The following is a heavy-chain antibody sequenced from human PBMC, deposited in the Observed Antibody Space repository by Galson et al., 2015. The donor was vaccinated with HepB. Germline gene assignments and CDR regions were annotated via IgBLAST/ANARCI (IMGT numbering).Heavy chain of an antibody. Sequence: SETLSLTCTVSGASISNYYWNWIRQAPGKGLEWIGYIYYTGSTNYNPSLKSRVTISVDMSKTQFSLRLSSVTAADTAIYYCARLRYSSITSYYYGMDVWGQGTTVTVSS. V-gene: IGHV4-59*08. CDR3: ARLRYSSITSYYYGMDV. J-gene: IGHJ6*02. CDR2: IYYTGST. D-gene: IGHD3-10*01. CDR1: GASISNYY.